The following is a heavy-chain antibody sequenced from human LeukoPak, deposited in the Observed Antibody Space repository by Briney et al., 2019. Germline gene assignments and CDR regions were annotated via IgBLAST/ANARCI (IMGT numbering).Heavy chain of an antibody. J-gene: IGHJ4*02. CDR3: ASPAHYDVLTGYYSNYDY. Sequence: GGSLRLSCAASGFTVSSNYMSWVRQAPGKGLEWVSVIYSGGSTYYADSVKGRFTISRDNSKNTLYLQMNSLRAEDTAVYYCASPAHYDVLTGYYSNYDYWAREPWSPSPQ. CDR2: IYSGGST. CDR1: GFTVSSNY. V-gene: IGHV3-66*01. D-gene: IGHD3-9*01.